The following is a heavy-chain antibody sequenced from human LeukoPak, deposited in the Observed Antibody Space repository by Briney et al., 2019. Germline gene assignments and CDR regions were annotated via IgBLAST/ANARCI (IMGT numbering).Heavy chain of an antibody. Sequence: GGSLRLSCAASGFTFSSYWMSWVRQAPGKGLEGVANIKQDGKEKYYVDSVKGRFTISRDNAKNSLYLQMNSLRAEDTAVYYCARGTIAAAGYYYFDYWGQGTQVTVSS. J-gene: IGHJ4*02. V-gene: IGHV3-7*04. CDR1: GFTFSSYW. D-gene: IGHD6-13*01. CDR2: IKQDGKEK. CDR3: ARGTIAAAGYYYFDY.